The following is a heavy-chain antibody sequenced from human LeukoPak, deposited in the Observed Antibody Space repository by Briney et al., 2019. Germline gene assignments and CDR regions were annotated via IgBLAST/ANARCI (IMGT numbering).Heavy chain of an antibody. CDR1: GGSFSGYY. D-gene: IGHD1-26*01. J-gene: IGHJ4*02. CDR3: ARGGVFDPDRMVGATTEDY. Sequence: SETLSLTCAVYGGSFSGYYWSWIRQPPGKGLEWIGEINHSGSTNYNPSLKSRVTISVDTSKNQFSLKLSSVTAADTAVYYCARGGVFDPDRMVGATTEDYWGQGTLVTVSS. V-gene: IGHV4-34*01. CDR2: INHSGST.